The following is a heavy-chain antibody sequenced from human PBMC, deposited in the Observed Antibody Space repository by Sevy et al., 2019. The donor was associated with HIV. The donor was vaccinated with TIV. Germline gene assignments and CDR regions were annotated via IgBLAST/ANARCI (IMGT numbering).Heavy chain of an antibody. J-gene: IGHJ6*02. D-gene: IGHD1-26*01. Sequence: GGSLRLSCIGSGFSFSYYGIHWVRQSPGKGLDWVALISHDGINEYYADSVKGRFPISRDNSKNTVYLEMNSLRNEDTAIYFCANAYSGSYSHSYRYALDVWGQGTTVTVSS. CDR2: ISHDGINE. V-gene: IGHV3-30*18. CDR3: ANAYSGSYSHSYRYALDV. CDR1: GFSFSYYG.